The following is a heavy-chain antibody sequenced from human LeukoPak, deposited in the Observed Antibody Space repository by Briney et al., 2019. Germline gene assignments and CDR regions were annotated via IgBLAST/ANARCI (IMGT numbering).Heavy chain of an antibody. CDR1: GFTFSSYA. V-gene: IGHV3-23*01. D-gene: IGHD3-3*01. CDR2: ISGSGGST. Sequence: GALRLSCAASGFTFSSYAMSWVRQAPGKGLEWVSAISGSGGSTYYADSVKGRFTISRDNSKNTLYLQMNSLRAEDTAVYSCAKDGGGTIFGMVIILHYMDVWGKGTTVTVSS. J-gene: IGHJ6*03. CDR3: AKDGGGTIFGMVIILHYMDV.